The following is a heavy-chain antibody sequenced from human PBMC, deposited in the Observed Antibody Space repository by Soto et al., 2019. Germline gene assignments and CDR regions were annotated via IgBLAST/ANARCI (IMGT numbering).Heavy chain of an antibody. CDR2: INTAKENT. J-gene: IGHJ4*02. Sequence: QVPLVQSGAEVKKPGASVKVSCKASGYTFTSYAIHWVRQAPGQRLEWMGWINTAKENTKYSQKFQGRVTITRDTSASIVYMELSSLRSEDTAVYYCARGNSWSYFDYWGQGTLVTVSS. D-gene: IGHD6-13*01. V-gene: IGHV1-3*04. CDR1: GYTFTSYA. CDR3: ARGNSWSYFDY.